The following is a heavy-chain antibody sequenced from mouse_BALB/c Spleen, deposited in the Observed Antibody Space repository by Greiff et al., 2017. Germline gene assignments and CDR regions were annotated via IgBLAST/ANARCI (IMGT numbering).Heavy chain of an antibody. Sequence: EVQGVESGGGLVQPGGSLKLSCAASGFTFSSYTMSWVRQTPEKRLEWVAYISNGGGSTYYPDTVKGRFTISRDNAKNTLYLQMSSLKSEDTAMYYCARHDWDLDAYWGQGTLVTVSA. CDR2: ISNGGGST. D-gene: IGHD4-1*01. V-gene: IGHV5-12-2*01. CDR1: GFTFSSYT. CDR3: ARHDWDLDAY. J-gene: IGHJ3*01.